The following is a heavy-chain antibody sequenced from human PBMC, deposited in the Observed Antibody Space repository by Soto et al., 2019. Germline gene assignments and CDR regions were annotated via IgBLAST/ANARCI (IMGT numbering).Heavy chain of an antibody. CDR3: ARHPRYCSGGSCYTPDWFDP. Sequence: ETLSLTCTVSGGSISSSSYYWGWIRQPPGKGLEWIGSIYYSGSTYYNPSLKSRVTISVDTSKNQFSLKLSSVTAADTAVYYCARHPRYCSGGSCYTPDWFDPWGQGTLVTVSS. CDR1: GGSISSSSYY. D-gene: IGHD2-15*01. V-gene: IGHV4-39*01. CDR2: IYYSGST. J-gene: IGHJ5*02.